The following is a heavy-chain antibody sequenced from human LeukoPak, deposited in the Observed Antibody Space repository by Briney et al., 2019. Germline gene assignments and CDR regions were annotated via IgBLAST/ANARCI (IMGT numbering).Heavy chain of an antibody. D-gene: IGHD3-10*01. CDR2: IYYTGNT. CDR3: ARRARATVRGDYFDY. J-gene: IGHJ4*02. CDR1: GDSMSSYY. Sequence: SGTLSLTCTVSGDSMSSYYWTWIRRPPGKGLEWIGYIYYTGNTNYNPSLKSRVTISADTSKNQFSLKLNSVTAADTAVYYCARRARATVRGDYFDYWGQGTLVTVSS. V-gene: IGHV4-59*08.